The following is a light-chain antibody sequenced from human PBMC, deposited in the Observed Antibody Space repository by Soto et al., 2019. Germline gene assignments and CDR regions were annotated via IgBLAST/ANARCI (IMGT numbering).Light chain of an antibody. Sequence: DIQMTQSPSSLSASVGDRVTITCRASQGISTYLVWYQQRQGRAPKLLIYAASSLLSGVPSRFSGSGSGTDFTLTISRLQPEDFATYYCQQSYRTPYTFGQGTKLETK. V-gene: IGKV1-39*01. J-gene: IGKJ2*01. CDR1: QGISTY. CDR3: QQSYRTPYT. CDR2: AAS.